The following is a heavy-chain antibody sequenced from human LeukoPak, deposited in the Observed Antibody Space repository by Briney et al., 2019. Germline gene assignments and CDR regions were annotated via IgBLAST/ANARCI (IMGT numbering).Heavy chain of an antibody. CDR2: INHSGST. CDR3: ARGRTSSWSNGAFDI. V-gene: IGHV4-34*01. Sequence: SETLSLTCAVYGGSFSGYYWSWIRQPPGKGLEWIGEINHSGSTNYNPSLKSRVTISVDTSKNQFSLKLSSVTAADTAVYYCARGRTSSWSNGAFDIWGQGTMVTVSS. J-gene: IGHJ3*02. CDR1: GGSFSGYY. D-gene: IGHD6-13*01.